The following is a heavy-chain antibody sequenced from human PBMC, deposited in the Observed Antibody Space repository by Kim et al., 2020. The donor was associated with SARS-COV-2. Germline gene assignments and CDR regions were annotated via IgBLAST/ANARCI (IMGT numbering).Heavy chain of an antibody. Sequence: NYAQKCQSRVTMTRDTSTSTVYMELSSLRSEDTALYYCARDWPVAAAYDYWGQGTLVTVSS. V-gene: IGHV1-46*01. CDR3: ARDWPVAAAYDY. J-gene: IGHJ4*02. D-gene: IGHD6-13*01.